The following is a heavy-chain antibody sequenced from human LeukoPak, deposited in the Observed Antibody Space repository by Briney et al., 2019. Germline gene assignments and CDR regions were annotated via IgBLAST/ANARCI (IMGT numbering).Heavy chain of an antibody. Sequence: PSETLSLTCAVYGGSFSGYYWSWIRQPAGKGLEWIGRIYTSGSTNYNPSLKSRVTMSVDTSKNQFSLKLSSVTAADTAVYYCARDAPSSGWYVPGFDPWGQGTLVTVSS. D-gene: IGHD6-19*01. CDR1: GGSFSGYY. CDR3: ARDAPSSGWYVPGFDP. CDR2: IYTSGST. J-gene: IGHJ5*02. V-gene: IGHV4-4*07.